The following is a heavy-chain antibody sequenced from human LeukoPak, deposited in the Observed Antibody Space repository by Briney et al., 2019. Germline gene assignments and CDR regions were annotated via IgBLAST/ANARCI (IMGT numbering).Heavy chain of an antibody. D-gene: IGHD3-3*01. CDR2: INTEGSST. J-gene: IGHJ4*02. Sequence: PGGSLRLSCAASGFTFSSYWMHWVRQAPGKGLVWVSRINTEGSSTTSADSVKGRFTISRDNAKNTLYLQMNSLRAEDTAVYYCARGGEYDFWSGFYDFDYWGQGTLVTVSS. V-gene: IGHV3-74*01. CDR1: GFTFSSYW. CDR3: ARGGEYDFWSGFYDFDY.